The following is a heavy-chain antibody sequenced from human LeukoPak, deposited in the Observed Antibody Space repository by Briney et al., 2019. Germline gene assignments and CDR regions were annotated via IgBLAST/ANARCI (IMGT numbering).Heavy chain of an antibody. J-gene: IGHJ4*02. D-gene: IGHD4-17*01. CDR1: GFTFSTSA. CDR2: ISSNGGST. Sequence: PGGSLRLSCSASGFTFSTSAMHWVRQAPGKGLEYVSAISSNGGSTYYADSVKGRVTISRDNSKNTLHLQMSSLRPEDTAVYYCVSLPRTTVTTSGDYWGQGTLVIVSS. CDR3: VSLPRTTVTTSGDY. V-gene: IGHV3-64D*09.